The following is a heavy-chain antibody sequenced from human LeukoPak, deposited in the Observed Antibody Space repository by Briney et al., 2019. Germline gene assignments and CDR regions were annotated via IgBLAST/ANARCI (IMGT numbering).Heavy chain of an antibody. Sequence: SETLSLTCTVSDDSIRSYYCRWIRQPPGKGLEWIGHIHYSGTTNYSPSLKSRVTMSVDTSKSQCSLKLASVTAADTAAYDCARRWVYDKRAFDAWGQGTMVTVSS. CDR3: ARRWVYDKRAFDA. CDR2: IHYSGTT. D-gene: IGHD3-16*01. CDR1: DDSIRSYY. J-gene: IGHJ3*01. V-gene: IGHV4-59*01.